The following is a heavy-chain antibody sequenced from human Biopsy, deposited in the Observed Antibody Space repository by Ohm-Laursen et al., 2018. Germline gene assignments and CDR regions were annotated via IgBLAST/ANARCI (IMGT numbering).Heavy chain of an antibody. V-gene: IGHV4-31*11. CDR3: VREPKTGTAEAWYFDL. CDR2: ISYNERT. CDR1: GASVKTSGYF. Sequence: TLSLTWGVSGASVKTSGYFWAWIRQRPGKGLEWIGYISYNERTRYNPSLTSRLAISFDTSNNRISLQLRSVSVANTAVYYCVREPKTGTAEAWYFDLWGRGSPVTVPS. J-gene: IGHJ2*01. D-gene: IGHD3-9*01.